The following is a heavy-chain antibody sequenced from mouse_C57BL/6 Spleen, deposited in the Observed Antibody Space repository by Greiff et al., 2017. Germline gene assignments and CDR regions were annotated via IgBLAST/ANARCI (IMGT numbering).Heavy chain of an antibody. J-gene: IGHJ1*03. CDR2: IWRGGST. V-gene: IGHV2-5*01. Sequence: VKLVESGPGLVQPSQSLSITCTVSGFSLTSYGVHWVRQSPGKGLEWLGVIWRGGSTDYNAAFMSRLSITKDNSKSQVFFKMNSLQADDTAIYYCAKTYYGSRGWYFDVWGTGTTVTVSS. CDR1: GFSLTSYG. D-gene: IGHD1-1*01. CDR3: AKTYYGSRGWYFDV.